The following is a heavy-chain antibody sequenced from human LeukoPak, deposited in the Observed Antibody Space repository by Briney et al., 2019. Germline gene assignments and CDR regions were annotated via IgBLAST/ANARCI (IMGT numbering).Heavy chain of an antibody. V-gene: IGHV1-18*01. CDR2: ISTWDGDT. Sequence: ASVKVSCKASGYTFTSYGVSWVRQAPGQGLEWMGWISTWDGDTNYTQNFQGRVTLTTDTSTTTAYMEVRSLTSDDTAVYYCARDWYCSGGSCYDCFDPWGQGTLVTVSS. J-gene: IGHJ5*02. D-gene: IGHD2-15*01. CDR3: ARDWYCSGGSCYDCFDP. CDR1: GYTFTSYG.